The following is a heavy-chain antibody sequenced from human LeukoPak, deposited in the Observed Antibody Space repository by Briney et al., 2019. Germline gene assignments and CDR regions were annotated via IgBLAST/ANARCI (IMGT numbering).Heavy chain of an antibody. CDR1: GFIFSNYG. CDR3: AKGPLRGTAAAIDY. Sequence: PGGSLRLSCAASGFIFSNYGMNWVRQAPGKGLEWVAVISYDGRNIHYPDSVKGRFTISRDISTDTLWLQMDSLRTEDTAVYYCAKGPLRGTAAAIDYWGQGTLVTVSS. D-gene: IGHD2-2*01. V-gene: IGHV3-30*18. J-gene: IGHJ4*02. CDR2: ISYDGRNI.